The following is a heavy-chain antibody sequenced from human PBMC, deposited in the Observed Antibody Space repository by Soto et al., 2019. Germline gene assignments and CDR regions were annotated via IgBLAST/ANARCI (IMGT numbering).Heavy chain of an antibody. J-gene: IGHJ4*02. D-gene: IGHD3-3*01. V-gene: IGHV4-59*08. Sequence: PSETLSLTCTVSGGSISSYYWSWIRQPPGKGLEWIGYIYYSGSTYYNPSLKSRVTISVDTSKNQFSLKLSSVTAADTAVYYCARVGDFWSGTTIDYWGQGTLVTVSS. CDR2: IYYSGST. CDR1: GGSISSYY. CDR3: ARVGDFWSGTTIDY.